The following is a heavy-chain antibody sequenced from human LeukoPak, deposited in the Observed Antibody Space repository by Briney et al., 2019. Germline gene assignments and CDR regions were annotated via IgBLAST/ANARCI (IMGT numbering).Heavy chain of an antibody. J-gene: IGHJ1*01. CDR2: INAGNGNT. CDR3: ARVLRYFDSAEYFQH. CDR1: GYTFTSYA. V-gene: IGHV1-3*01. Sequence: ASVKVSCKASGYTFTSYAMQWVRQAPGQRLEWMGWINAGNGNTKYSQKFQGRVTITRDTSASTAYMELSSLRSEDTAVYYCARVLRYFDSAEYFQHWGQGTLVTVSS. D-gene: IGHD3-9*01.